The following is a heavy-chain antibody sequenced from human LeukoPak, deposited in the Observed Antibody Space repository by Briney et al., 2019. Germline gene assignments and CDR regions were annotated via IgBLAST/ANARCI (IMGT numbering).Heavy chain of an antibody. V-gene: IGHV3-30*02. Sequence: GGSLRLSCAASGFTFSSYGMHWVRQAPGKGLEWVAFIRYDGSNKYYADSVKGRFTISRDNSKNTLYLQMNSLRAEDTAVYYCAETGGTIFGFDPWGQGPPVTVSS. CDR2: IRYDGSNK. D-gene: IGHD3-3*01. J-gene: IGHJ5*02. CDR3: AETGGTIFGFDP. CDR1: GFTFSSYG.